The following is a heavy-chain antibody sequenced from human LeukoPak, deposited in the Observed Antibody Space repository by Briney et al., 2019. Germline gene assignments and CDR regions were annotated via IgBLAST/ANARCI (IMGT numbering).Heavy chain of an antibody. J-gene: IGHJ5*02. D-gene: IGHD5-18*01. CDR3: ASLDVDTAMGSWFDP. CDR1: GGSISSGDYY. Sequence: SETLSLTCTVSGGSISSGDYYWSWIRQPPGKGLEWIGYIYYSGSTYYNPSFKSRVTISVDTSKNQFSLKLSSVTAADTAVYYCASLDVDTAMGSWFDPWGQGTLVTVSS. CDR2: IYYSGST. V-gene: IGHV4-30-4*01.